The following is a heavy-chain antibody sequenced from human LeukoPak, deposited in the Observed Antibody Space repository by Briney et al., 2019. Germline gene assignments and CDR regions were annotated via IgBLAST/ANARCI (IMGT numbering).Heavy chain of an antibody. V-gene: IGHV3-30*18. CDR3: AKEGYYYGSGTYYYYYGMDV. CDR1: GFTFSSYG. D-gene: IGHD3-10*01. CDR2: ISYDGSSK. Sequence: GGSLRLSCAASGFTFSSYGMHWVRQAPGKGLEWVAVISYDGSSKYYADSVKGRFTISRDNSKNTLYLQMNSLRAEDTAVYYCAKEGYYYGSGTYYYYYGMDVWGQGTTVTVSS. J-gene: IGHJ6*02.